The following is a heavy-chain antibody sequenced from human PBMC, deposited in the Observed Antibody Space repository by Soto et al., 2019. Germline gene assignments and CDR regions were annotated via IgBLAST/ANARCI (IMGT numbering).Heavy chain of an antibody. J-gene: IGHJ4*02. CDR2: VYPGGNT. Sequence: VPLVESGGSLIQPGGSLRLSCAASGFSVSNNHMTWVRQAPGRGPEWVSTVYPGGNTFHADSVKGRFAISRDNSHNILYLQMDSLRAEDTAVYYCATGLDTSKSGYWGQGTLVTVSS. D-gene: IGHD5-18*01. CDR3: ATGLDTSKSGY. CDR1: GFSVSNNH. V-gene: IGHV3-53*01.